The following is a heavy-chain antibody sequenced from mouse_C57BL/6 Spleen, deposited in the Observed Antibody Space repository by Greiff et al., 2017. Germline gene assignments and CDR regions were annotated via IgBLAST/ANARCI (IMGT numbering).Heavy chain of an antibody. V-gene: IGHV1-15*01. CDR3: TRGDDDSGD. Sequence: QVQLKESGAELVRPGASVTLSCKASGYTFTDYEMHWVKQTPVHGLEWIGAIDPETGGTAYNQKFKGKAILTADKSSSTAYMELRSLTSGASAVYYSTRGDDDSGDWGQGTTLTVSS. CDR2: IDPETGGT. J-gene: IGHJ2*01. CDR1: GYTFTDYE. D-gene: IGHD1-3*01.